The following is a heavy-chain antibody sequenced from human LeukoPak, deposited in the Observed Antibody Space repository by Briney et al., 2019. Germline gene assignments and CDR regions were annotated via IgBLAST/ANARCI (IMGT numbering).Heavy chain of an antibody. CDR3: ARAGGSYYFDY. V-gene: IGHV3-21*01. CDR2: ISSSTSYI. CDR1: GFTFSRNS. Sequence: GGSLRLSCAASGFTFSRNSMNWVRQAPGKGLEWVSSISSSTSYIYYADSVKGRFTISRDSAKNSLYLQMNSLRAEDTAVYYCARAGGSYYFDYWGQGTLVTVSS. J-gene: IGHJ4*02. D-gene: IGHD1-26*01.